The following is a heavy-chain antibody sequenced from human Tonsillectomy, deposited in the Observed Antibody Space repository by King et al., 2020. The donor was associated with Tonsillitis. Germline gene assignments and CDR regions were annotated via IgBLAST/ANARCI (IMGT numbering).Heavy chain of an antibody. CDR3: ARGSEGYSSSWSYWFDP. V-gene: IGHV1-46*03. J-gene: IGHJ5*02. CDR1: GYTFTSYY. CDR2: INPSDGST. D-gene: IGHD6-13*01. Sequence: QLVQSGAEVKKPGASVKVSCKASGYTFTSYYMQWVRQAPGQGLEWMGIINPSDGSTNYAQKFQGRVTMTRYTSTSTVYMELSSLRSEDTAVYYCARGSEGYSSSWSYWFDPWGEGTLVTVSS.